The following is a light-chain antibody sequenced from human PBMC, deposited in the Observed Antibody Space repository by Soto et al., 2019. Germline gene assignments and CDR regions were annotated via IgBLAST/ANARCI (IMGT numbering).Light chain of an antibody. Sequence: EIVLMQSPGTLSLSPGERATLSCRASQTMTRAYVAWYQQKPGQAPRLLIYAASYRATGISDKFSGSGSGTYFSLTISRLEHADSAVYYCNQYPRPPQTFGQGTKVEIK. V-gene: IGKV3-20*01. J-gene: IGKJ2*01. CDR2: AAS. CDR1: QTMTRAY. CDR3: NQYPRPPQT.